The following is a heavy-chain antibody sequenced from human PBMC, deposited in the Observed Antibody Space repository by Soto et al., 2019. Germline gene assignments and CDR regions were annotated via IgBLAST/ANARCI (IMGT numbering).Heavy chain of an antibody. CDR1: GFTFSSYA. CDR3: TRPGREATANTY. CDR2: ISGSGGST. V-gene: IGHV3-23*01. D-gene: IGHD4-4*01. J-gene: IGHJ4*02. Sequence: GGSLRLSCAASGFTFSSYAMSWVRQAPGKGLEWVSAISGSGGSTYYADSVKGRFTISRDNSKNTLYLQMNSLRAEDTAVYYCTRPGREATANTYWGQGTLVTVSS.